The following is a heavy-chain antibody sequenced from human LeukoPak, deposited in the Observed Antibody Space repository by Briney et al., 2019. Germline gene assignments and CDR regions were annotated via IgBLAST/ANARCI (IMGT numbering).Heavy chain of an antibody. V-gene: IGHV6-1*01. CDR1: GDSVSSNSAA. D-gene: IGHD3-16*01. CDR2: TFYTSKWFN. Sequence: SQTLSLTCAISGDSVSSNSAAWNWFRQSPSRGLEWLGRTFYTSKWFNDYAVSVKSRITINPDTSKNQFSQQLNSVTPEDTAVYYCARRRYYDYSGYFDYWGQGTLVTVSS. J-gene: IGHJ4*02. CDR3: ARRRYYDYSGYFDY.